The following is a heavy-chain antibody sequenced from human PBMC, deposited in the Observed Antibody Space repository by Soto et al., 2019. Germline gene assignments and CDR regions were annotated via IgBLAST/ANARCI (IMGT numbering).Heavy chain of an antibody. CDR3: ARDLNSYGMDV. CDR1: GGSINSGGYY. Sequence: QVQLQESGPGLVKPSQTLSLTCTVSGGSINSGGYYWSWIRQHPGKGLEWIGYISYSGSTYYYPSLKSRVTISVDTSKNQFSLKLSSVTAADTAVYYCARDLNSYGMDVWGQGTTVTVSS. J-gene: IGHJ6*02. V-gene: IGHV4-31*03. CDR2: ISYSGST. D-gene: IGHD1-26*01.